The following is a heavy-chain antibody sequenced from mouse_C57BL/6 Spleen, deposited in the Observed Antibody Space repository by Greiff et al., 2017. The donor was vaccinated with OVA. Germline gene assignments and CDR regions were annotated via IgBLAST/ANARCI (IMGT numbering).Heavy chain of an antibody. Sequence: EVKLVESGEGLVKPGGSLKLSCAASGFTFSSYAMSWVRQTPEKRLEWVAYISSGGDYIYYADTVKGRFTISRDNARNTLYLQMSSLKSEDTAMYYCTRAGSSGYFDYWGQGTTLTVSS. CDR2: ISSGGDYI. CDR1: GFTFSSYA. CDR3: TRAGSSGYFDY. J-gene: IGHJ2*01. V-gene: IGHV5-9-1*02.